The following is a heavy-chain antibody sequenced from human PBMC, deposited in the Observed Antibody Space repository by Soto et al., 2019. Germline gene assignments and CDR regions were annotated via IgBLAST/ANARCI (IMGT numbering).Heavy chain of an antibody. V-gene: IGHV2-5*02. J-gene: IGHJ3*02. CDR2: IYWDDDK. D-gene: IGHD1-7*01. CDR3: AHSGTTSGWYAFDI. Sequence: GLDLEWLALIYWDDDKRYSPSLKSRLTITKDTSKNQVVLTMTNMDPVDTATYYCAHSGTTSGWYAFDIWGQGTMVTVSS.